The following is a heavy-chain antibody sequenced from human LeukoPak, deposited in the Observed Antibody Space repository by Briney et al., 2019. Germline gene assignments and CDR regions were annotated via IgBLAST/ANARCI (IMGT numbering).Heavy chain of an antibody. Sequence: ASVKVSCKVSGYTLTELSMHWVRQAPGKGLEWMGGFDPEDGETIYAQKFQGRVTMTEDTSTDTAYMELSSLRSGDTAVYYCATAPPAFWSGYYGSDYWGQGTLVTVSS. V-gene: IGHV1-24*01. CDR1: GYTLTELS. D-gene: IGHD3-3*01. CDR3: ATAPPAFWSGYYGSDY. J-gene: IGHJ4*02. CDR2: FDPEDGET.